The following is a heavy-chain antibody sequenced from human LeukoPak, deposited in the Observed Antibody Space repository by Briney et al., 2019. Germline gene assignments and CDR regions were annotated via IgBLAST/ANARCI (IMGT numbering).Heavy chain of an antibody. CDR3: ARELRNYYFDY. Sequence: PGGSLRLFCAASGFTFSSYAMHWVRQAPGKGLEWVAVISYDGSNKYYADSVKGRFTISRDNSKNTLYLQMNSLRAEDTAVYYCARELRNYYFDYWGQGTLVTVSS. D-gene: IGHD5-24*01. V-gene: IGHV3-30*01. CDR1: GFTFSSYA. CDR2: ISYDGSNK. J-gene: IGHJ4*02.